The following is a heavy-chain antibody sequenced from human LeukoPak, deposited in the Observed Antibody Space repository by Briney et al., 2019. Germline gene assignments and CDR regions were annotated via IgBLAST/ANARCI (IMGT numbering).Heavy chain of an antibody. CDR3: ASQLWSQVDY. V-gene: IGHV1-69*01. J-gene: IGHJ4*02. D-gene: IGHD3-10*01. Sequence: SVKVSCKASGGTFSSYAISWVRQAPGQGLEWMEGIIPIFGTANYAQKFQGRVTITADESTSTAYMELSSLRSEDTAVYYCASQLWSQVDYWGQGTLVTVSS. CDR1: GGTFSSYA. CDR2: IIPIFGTA.